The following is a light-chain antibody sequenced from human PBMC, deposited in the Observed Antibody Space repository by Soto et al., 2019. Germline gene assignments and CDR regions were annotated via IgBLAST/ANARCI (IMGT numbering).Light chain of an antibody. Sequence: DIQMTQSPSTLSAFVGERVTITCRASHYVSSSLAWYQQKPGKAPKLMIYKTSILESGVPSRFSGSASGTEFTLSISSLQPDDFAPHWCQQYNTYPWTFGQGTKVEIK. CDR3: QQYNTYPWT. J-gene: IGKJ1*01. V-gene: IGKV1-5*03. CDR1: HYVSSS. CDR2: KTS.